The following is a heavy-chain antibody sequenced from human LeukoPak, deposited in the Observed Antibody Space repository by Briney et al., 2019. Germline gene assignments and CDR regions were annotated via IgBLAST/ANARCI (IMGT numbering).Heavy chain of an antibody. J-gene: IGHJ6*03. CDR2: INHSGST. V-gene: IGHV4-34*01. CDR3: ARHPRATEAWEYYYYYMDV. D-gene: IGHD1-1*01. CDR1: GGSFSGYY. Sequence: RSSETLSLTCAVYGGSFSGYYWSWIRQPPGKGLEWIGEINHSGSTNYNPSLKSRVTISVDTSKNQFSLKLSSVTAADTAVYYCARHPRATEAWEYYYYYMDVWGKGTTVTISS.